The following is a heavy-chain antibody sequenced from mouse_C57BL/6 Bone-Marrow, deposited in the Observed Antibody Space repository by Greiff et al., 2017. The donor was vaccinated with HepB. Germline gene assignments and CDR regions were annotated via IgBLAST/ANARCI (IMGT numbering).Heavy chain of an antibody. J-gene: IGHJ4*01. V-gene: IGHV1-81*01. CDR1: GYTFTSYG. CDR3: AKDYYGFYYAMDY. CDR2: IYPRSGNT. Sequence: VQGVESGAELARPGASVKLSCKASGYTFTSYGISWVKQRTGQGLEWIGEIYPRSGNTYYNEKFKGKATLTADKSSSTAYMELRSLTSEDSAVYFCAKDYYGFYYAMDYWGQGTSVTVSS. D-gene: IGHD1-2*01.